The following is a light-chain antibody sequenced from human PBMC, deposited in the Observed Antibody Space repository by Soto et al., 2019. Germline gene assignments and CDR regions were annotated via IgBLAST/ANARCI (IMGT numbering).Light chain of an antibody. CDR2: SNN. Sequence: QSVLTHPPSASGTPGQRVTIFCSGSSSNIGSNTVNWYQQLPGTAPKLLIYSNNQRPSGVPDRFSGSKSGTSASLAISGLQSEDEADYYCAAWDDSLNAFYVFGTGTKVTVL. J-gene: IGLJ1*01. V-gene: IGLV1-44*01. CDR1: SSNIGSNT. CDR3: AAWDDSLNAFYV.